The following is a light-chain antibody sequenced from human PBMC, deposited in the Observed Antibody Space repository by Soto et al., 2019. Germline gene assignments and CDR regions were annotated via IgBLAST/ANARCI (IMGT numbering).Light chain of an antibody. CDR1: QSISSY. V-gene: IGKV1-39*01. J-gene: IGKJ1*01. Sequence: DIQMTQFPSSLSASVGDRVTITCRASQSISSYLNWYQQKPGKAPKLLTYAASSLQSGVPSRFSGSGSGTDFTLTIGSLQPEDFATYYCQQSYSTPTFGQGTKV. CDR3: QQSYSTPT. CDR2: AAS.